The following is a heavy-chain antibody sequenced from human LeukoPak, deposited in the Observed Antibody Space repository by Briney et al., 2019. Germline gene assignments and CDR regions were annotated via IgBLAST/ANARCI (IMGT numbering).Heavy chain of an antibody. CDR1: SGSIRSSTYY. J-gene: IGHJ2*01. CDR3: ARRGTTVTPGWYFDL. Sequence: SETVSLTCSVSSGSIRSSTYYWGWIRQPPGKGLEYIGTIYYTGTTYYNPSLKSRVTISVDTSKNQLSLKLTSVTAADTAVYFCARRGTTVTPGWYFDLWDRGTLVTVSS. V-gene: IGHV4-39*01. CDR2: IYYTGTT. D-gene: IGHD4-17*01.